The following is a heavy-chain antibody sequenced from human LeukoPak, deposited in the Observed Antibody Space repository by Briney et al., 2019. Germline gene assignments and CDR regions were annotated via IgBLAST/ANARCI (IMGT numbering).Heavy chain of an antibody. D-gene: IGHD3-22*01. CDR2: IYYSGST. V-gene: IGHV4-59*12. J-gene: IGHJ4*02. CDR1: GASISNYY. CDR3: ARCSLDYYDSSGCYFDY. Sequence: PSETLSLTCTVSGASISNYYWSWIRQPPGRGLEWIGYIYYSGSTNYNPSLKSRVTMSVDTSKNQFSLKLSSVTAADTAVYYCARCSLDYYDSSGCYFDYWGQGTLVTVSS.